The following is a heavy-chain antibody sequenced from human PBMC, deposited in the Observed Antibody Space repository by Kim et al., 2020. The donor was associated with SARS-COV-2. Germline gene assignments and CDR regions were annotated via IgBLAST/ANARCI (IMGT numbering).Heavy chain of an antibody. CDR3: ARSFSGSYFGYDY. D-gene: IGHD1-26*01. V-gene: IGHV3-30*03. CDR2: ISYDGNNK. CDR1: GFTFNTYG. Sequence: GGSLRLSCAASGFTFNTYGMHWVRQAPGKGLEWVAVISYDGNNKYYADSVKGQFTISRDNSKNTLYLQMNSLRIEDTAVYYCARSFSGSYFGYDYWGQGTLGTVSS. J-gene: IGHJ4*02.